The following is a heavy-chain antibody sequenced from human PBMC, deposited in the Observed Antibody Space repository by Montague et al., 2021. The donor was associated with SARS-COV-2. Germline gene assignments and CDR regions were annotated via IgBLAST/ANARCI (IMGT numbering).Heavy chain of an antibody. V-gene: IGHV2-70*11. CDR1: GFSHSTSGMC. J-gene: IGHJ6*02. CDR3: ARGPSDTYYYNGMDV. CDR2: IDWDGDK. Sequence: PALVKPTQTLTLTCTFSGFSHSTSGMCMPWIRQPPGKALEWLARIDWDGDKYYNTSLKSRLTISKDTSKNLVVLTMTNMDPVDTATYYCARGPSDTYYYNGMDVWGRGTTVTVSS.